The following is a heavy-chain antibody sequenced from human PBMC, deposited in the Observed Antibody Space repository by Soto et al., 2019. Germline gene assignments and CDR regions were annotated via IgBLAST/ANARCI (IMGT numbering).Heavy chain of an antibody. CDR3: ARASTPDSSGYDY. V-gene: IGHV3-72*01. J-gene: IGHJ4*02. D-gene: IGHD3-3*01. Sequence: EVQLVESGGGLVQPGGSLRLSCAASGFTLSDHYLDWVRQAPGKGLEWVGRSRNRVKSFTTAYAASVRGRFTFSRDDSTHSLYLQMNSLKTDDTAVYYCARASTPDSSGYDYWGQGTLVTVSS. CDR2: SRNRVKSFTT. CDR1: GFTLSDHY.